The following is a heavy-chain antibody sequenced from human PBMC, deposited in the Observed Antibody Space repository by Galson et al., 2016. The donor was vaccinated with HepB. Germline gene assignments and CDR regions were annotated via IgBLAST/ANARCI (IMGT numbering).Heavy chain of an antibody. CDR3: SRISGYTSGHDFDY. J-gene: IGHJ4*02. V-gene: IGHV3-49*03. CDR2: VRSETYGGTT. Sequence: SLRLSCATSGFTFAGYAMTWFRQTPGEGLEWVGFVRSETYGGTTDYAASVEGRFTISRDDSNSIAYLQMNSLKPEDTAVYYCSRISGYTSGHDFDYWGQGSLVTCSS. D-gene: IGHD5-18*01. CDR1: GFTFAGYA.